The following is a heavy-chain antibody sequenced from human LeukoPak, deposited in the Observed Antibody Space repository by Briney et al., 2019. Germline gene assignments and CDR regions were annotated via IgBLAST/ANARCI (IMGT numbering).Heavy chain of an antibody. CDR1: GCTFTGYY. J-gene: IGHJ4*02. V-gene: IGHV1-2*06. CDR3: ARNYYDSRQNYFDY. CDR2: INPNSGGT. D-gene: IGHD3-22*01. Sequence: GASVKVSCKASGCTFTGYYMHWVRQAPGQGLEWMGRINPNSGGTNYAQKFQGRVTMTRDTSISTAYMALSRLRSDDTAVYYCARNYYDSRQNYFDYWGQGTLVTVSS.